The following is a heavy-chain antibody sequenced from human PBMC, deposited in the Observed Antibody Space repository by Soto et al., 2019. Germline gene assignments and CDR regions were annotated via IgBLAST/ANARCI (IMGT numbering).Heavy chain of an antibody. Sequence: EVQLLESGGGLVQPGGSLRLSCAASGFTFSSYAMSWVRQAPGKGLEWVSAISGSGGSTYYADSVKGRFTISRDNSKNTLYLQMNSLRAEDTAVYYCAKGPRGWYLGPVDYYMDVWGKGTTVTVSS. J-gene: IGHJ6*03. D-gene: IGHD6-19*01. CDR3: AKGPRGWYLGPVDYYMDV. CDR1: GFTFSSYA. V-gene: IGHV3-23*01. CDR2: ISGSGGST.